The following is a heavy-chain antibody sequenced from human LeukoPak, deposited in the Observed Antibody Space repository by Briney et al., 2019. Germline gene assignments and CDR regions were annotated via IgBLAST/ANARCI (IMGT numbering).Heavy chain of an antibody. V-gene: IGHV3-48*03. CDR1: GFTFSSYE. D-gene: IGHD4-17*01. CDR3: ARAAGDYVRFDY. J-gene: IGHJ4*02. CDR2: IRGSGTTI. Sequence: PGGSLRLSCAGSGFTFSSYEMNWVRQAPGKGLEWFSYIRGSGTTISYADSVKGRFTISRDNAKNSLYLQMNSLRGEDTAIYYCARAAGDYVRFDYWGQGTLVTVSS.